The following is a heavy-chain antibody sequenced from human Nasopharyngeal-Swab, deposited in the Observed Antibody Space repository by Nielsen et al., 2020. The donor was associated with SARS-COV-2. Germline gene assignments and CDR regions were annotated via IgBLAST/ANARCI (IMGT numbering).Heavy chain of an antibody. CDR1: GGSISSSSYY. CDR2: IYYSGST. CDR3: ARHHFQTIFGVVTSTWYFDY. D-gene: IGHD3-3*01. J-gene: IGHJ4*02. Sequence: ETLSLTCTVSGGSISSSSYYWGWIRQPPGKGLEWIGSIYYSGSTYYNPSLKSRVTISVDTSKNQFSLKLSSVTAADTAVYYCARHHFQTIFGVVTSTWYFDYWGQGTLVTVSS. V-gene: IGHV4-39*01.